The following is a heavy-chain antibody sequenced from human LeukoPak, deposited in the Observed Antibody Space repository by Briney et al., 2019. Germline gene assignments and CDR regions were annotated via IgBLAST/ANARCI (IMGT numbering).Heavy chain of an antibody. D-gene: IGHD5-12*01. V-gene: IGHV1-69*04. J-gene: IGHJ4*02. CDR3: ARVGDGYNSVDY. CDR2: IIPILGIA. Sequence: EASVKVSCKASGGTFSSYAISWVRQAPGQGLERMGRIIPILGIANYTQKFQGRVTITADKSTSTAYMELSSLRSEDTAVYYCARVGDGYNSVDYWGEGTLVTVSS. CDR1: GGTFSSYA.